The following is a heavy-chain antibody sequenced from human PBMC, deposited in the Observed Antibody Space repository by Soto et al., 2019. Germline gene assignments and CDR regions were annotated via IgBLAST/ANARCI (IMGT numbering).Heavy chain of an antibody. CDR3: AKDRIHARDQFHY. D-gene: IGHD2-2*01. Sequence: PGGALWLTCAASGCTFSTYYRSWVRQAPGKGLEWVSAISANGQGIYYADPVRGRFTISRDNSKNTILLHMDSLRAEDTAVYYCAKDRIHARDQFHYWGQGTLFTVSS. V-gene: IGHV3-23*01. CDR2: ISANGQGI. J-gene: IGHJ4*02. CDR1: GCTFSTYY.